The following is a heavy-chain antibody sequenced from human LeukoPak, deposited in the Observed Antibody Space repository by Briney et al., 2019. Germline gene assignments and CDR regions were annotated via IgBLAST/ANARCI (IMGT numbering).Heavy chain of an antibody. CDR3: ARDSRSYYDFWSGLNWFDP. D-gene: IGHD3-3*01. V-gene: IGHV3-11*01. J-gene: IGHJ5*02. CDR2: ISSSGSTI. CDR1: GFAFSDYY. Sequence: GGSLRLSCAASGFAFSDYYMSWIRQAPGKGLEWVSYISSSGSTIYYADSVKGRFTISRDNAKNSLYLQMNSLRAEDTAVYYCARDSRSYYDFWSGLNWFDPWGQGTLVTVSS.